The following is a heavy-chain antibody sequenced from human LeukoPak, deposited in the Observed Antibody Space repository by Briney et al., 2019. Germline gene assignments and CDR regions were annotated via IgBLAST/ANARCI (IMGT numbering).Heavy chain of an antibody. J-gene: IGHJ5*02. CDR3: ARKGGRYYGSGSYSSNRFDP. V-gene: IGHV4-34*01. Sequence: SETLSLTCAVYGGSFSGYYWSWIRQPPGKGLEWIGEINHSGSTNYNPSLKSRVTISVDTSKNQFSLKLSSVTAADTAVYYCARKGGRYYGSGSYSSNRFDPWGQGTLVTVSS. CDR1: GGSFSGYY. D-gene: IGHD3-10*01. CDR2: INHSGST.